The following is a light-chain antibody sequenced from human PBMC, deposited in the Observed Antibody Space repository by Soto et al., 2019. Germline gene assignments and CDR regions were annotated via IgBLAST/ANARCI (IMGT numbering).Light chain of an antibody. Sequence: DIQMTQSPSSLSASVGDRVSIPCRACQSISSYLNWYQQKPGKAPKLLIYAASSLQSGVPSRFSGSGSGTDFTLTISSLQPEDFATYYCQQTYSTPRTFGQGTKVDIK. V-gene: IGKV1-39*01. J-gene: IGKJ1*01. CDR3: QQTYSTPRT. CDR2: AAS. CDR1: QSISSY.